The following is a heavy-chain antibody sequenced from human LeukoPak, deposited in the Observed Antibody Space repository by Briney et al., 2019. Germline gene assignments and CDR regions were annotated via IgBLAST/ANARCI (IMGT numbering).Heavy chain of an antibody. V-gene: IGHV3-23*01. D-gene: IGHD6-19*01. CDR2: VNPSGGAT. Sequence: TGGSLRLSCVASGFTFSNYAMNWVRQAPGRGLEWVSAVNPSGGATYYADSVKGRFTISRDNSKNTLYLQMNSLRADDTAVYFCAKAVSHSYFDYWGQGTLVTVPA. CDR3: AKAVSHSYFDY. CDR1: GFTFSNYA. J-gene: IGHJ4*02.